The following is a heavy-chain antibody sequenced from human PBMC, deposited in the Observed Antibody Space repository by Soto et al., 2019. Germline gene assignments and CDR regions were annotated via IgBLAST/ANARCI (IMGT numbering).Heavy chain of an antibody. D-gene: IGHD2-2*01. CDR3: ARFALYCSSTSCYSYYYYYGMDV. J-gene: IGHJ6*02. CDR1: GGSFSNYY. CDR2: INHSGST. Sequence: QVQLQQWGAGLLKPSETLSLTCAVYGGSFSNYYWSWIRQPPGKGLEWIGEINHSGSTNYNPSLKTRVTLSVDPAKHPFSLQLSSVTAADTAVYYCARFALYCSSTSCYSYYYYYGMDVWGQATTVTVSS. V-gene: IGHV4-34*01.